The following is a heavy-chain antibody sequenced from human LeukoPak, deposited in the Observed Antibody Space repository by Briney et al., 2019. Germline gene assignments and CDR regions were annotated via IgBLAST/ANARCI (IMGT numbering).Heavy chain of an antibody. CDR3: ARSKSWYSTEAFDI. J-gene: IGHJ3*02. V-gene: IGHV3-74*03. D-gene: IGHD2-15*01. Sequence: GGSLRHSCAASGFTFSSHWMHWVRQAPGKGLVWVSRINGDGSNTTYADSVKGRFTISRDNAKNTLYLQMNSLRAEDTAVYHCARSKSWYSTEAFDIWGQGTMVTVSS. CDR1: GFTFSSHW. CDR2: INGDGSNT.